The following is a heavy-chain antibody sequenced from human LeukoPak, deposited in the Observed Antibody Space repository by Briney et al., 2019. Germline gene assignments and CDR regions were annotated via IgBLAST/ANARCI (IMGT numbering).Heavy chain of an antibody. J-gene: IGHJ5*02. CDR2: IYLSGRT. V-gene: IGHV4-4*02. CDR3: ARDSSSVLYYYGSGRYHNWCDP. D-gene: IGHD3-10*01. CDR1: GASTSSSNW. Sequence: SRTLSLTCAVSGASTSSSNWWSCVRLPPGKRLEWIAEIYLSGRTTYNPSVKSRVTISVDKSKKQFSLELSSVTAAGTAGYYCARDSSSVLYYYGSGRYHNWCDPWGQGTLVTVSS.